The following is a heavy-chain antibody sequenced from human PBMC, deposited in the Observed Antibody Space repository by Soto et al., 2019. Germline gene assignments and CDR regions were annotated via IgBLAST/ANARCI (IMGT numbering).Heavy chain of an antibody. Sequence: DVEFVESGGGLVQPGGSMKVSCAASGVTFSSYEVNCVRRAPGKGLVWVSSISGSGASKYYAESVKGRFTISRDNAQNSVDLQMNSLRAEDTAIYYCTFLWFGEFHVETFDIWGQGTMVTVSS. J-gene: IGHJ3*02. D-gene: IGHD3-10*01. CDR1: GVTFSSYE. CDR2: ISGSGASK. V-gene: IGHV3-48*03. CDR3: TFLWFGEFHVETFDI.